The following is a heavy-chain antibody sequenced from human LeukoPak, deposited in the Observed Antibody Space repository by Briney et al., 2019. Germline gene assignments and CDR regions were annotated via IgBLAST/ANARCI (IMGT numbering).Heavy chain of an antibody. J-gene: IGHJ3*02. V-gene: IGHV3-30*03. Sequence: PGGSLRLSCAASGFTVSSNYMSWVRQAPGKGLEWVAVISYDGSNKYYADSVKGRFTISRDNSKNTLYLQMNSLRADDTAVYYCARNCIGTSCSSAAFDIWGQGTMVTVSS. D-gene: IGHD2-2*01. CDR1: GFTVSSNY. CDR3: ARNCIGTSCSSAAFDI. CDR2: ISYDGSNK.